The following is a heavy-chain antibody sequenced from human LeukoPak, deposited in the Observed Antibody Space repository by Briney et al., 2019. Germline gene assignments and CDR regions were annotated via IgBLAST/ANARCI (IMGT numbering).Heavy chain of an antibody. J-gene: IGHJ4*02. CDR2: ISSSSSYI. D-gene: IGHD5-12*01. CDR3: AWDLSGYTN. Sequence: GGSLRLSCAASGFTFSSYSMNWARQAPGKGLEWVSSISSSSSYIYYADSVKGRFTISRDNAKNSLYLQMNSLRAEDTAVYYCAWDLSGYTNWGQGTLVTVSS. V-gene: IGHV3-21*01. CDR1: GFTFSSYS.